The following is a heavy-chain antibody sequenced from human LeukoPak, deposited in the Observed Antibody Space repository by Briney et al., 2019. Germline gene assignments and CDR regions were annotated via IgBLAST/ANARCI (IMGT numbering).Heavy chain of an antibody. CDR1: GYTFTSYD. D-gene: IGHD4-17*01. CDR2: MNPNSGNT. J-gene: IGHJ6*02. Sequence: GASVKVSCKASGYTFTSYDINWVRQATGQGLEWMGWMNPNSGNTGYAQKFQGRVTTTRNTSISTAYMELSSLRSEDTAVYYCASEDRLRDYYYGMDVWGQGTTVTVSS. V-gene: IGHV1-8*01. CDR3: ASEDRLRDYYYGMDV.